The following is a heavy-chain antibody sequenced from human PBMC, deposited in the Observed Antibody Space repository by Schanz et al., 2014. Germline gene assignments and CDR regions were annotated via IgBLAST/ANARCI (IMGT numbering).Heavy chain of an antibody. CDR2: ISAYNGNT. CDR1: GYTFTSYG. J-gene: IGHJ6*02. V-gene: IGHV1-18*01. Sequence: GPGMKKPGASVKVSCKASGYTFTSYGINWVRQAPGQGLEWMGWISAYNGNTNYAQKLQGRVTMTTDTSTSTAYMELRSLRSDDTAVYYCARVQDDILTGSEYYYGMDVWGQGTTVTVSS. CDR3: ARVQDDILTGSEYYYGMDV. D-gene: IGHD3-9*01.